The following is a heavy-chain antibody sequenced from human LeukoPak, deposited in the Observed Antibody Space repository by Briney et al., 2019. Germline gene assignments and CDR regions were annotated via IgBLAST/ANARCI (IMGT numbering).Heavy chain of an antibody. J-gene: IGHJ4*02. D-gene: IGHD4-17*01. V-gene: IGHV3-48*03. CDR1: GLTFSSYE. CDR2: IGPSGVNI. Sequence: GGSLRLCCAASGLTFSSYEMNWVRQAPGKGLEWVSYIGPSGVNIYYADSVRGRFTISRDNAKSSVYLQMNSLTAEDTAIYYCATLYGRDYWGQGTPVTVSS. CDR3: ATLYGRDY.